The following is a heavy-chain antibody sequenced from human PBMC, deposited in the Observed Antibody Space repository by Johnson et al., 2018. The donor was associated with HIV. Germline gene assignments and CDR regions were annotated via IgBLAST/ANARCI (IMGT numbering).Heavy chain of an antibody. V-gene: IGHV3-30*02. J-gene: IGHJ3*02. CDR1: GFSFSNYG. D-gene: IGHD6-13*01. CDR2: IQYDGSNK. CDR3: TRSIAATGRDALDI. Sequence: QVQLVESGGGVVQPGGSLRLSCAASGFSFSNYGMHWVRQAPGKGLEWVTFIQYDGSNKYSADSVKGRFSISRNNSRDTLYLQMNSLKTEDTAVYYCTRSIAATGRDALDIWGQGTMVTVSS.